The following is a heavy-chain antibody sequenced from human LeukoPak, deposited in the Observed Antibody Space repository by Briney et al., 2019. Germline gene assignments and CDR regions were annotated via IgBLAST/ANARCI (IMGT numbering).Heavy chain of an antibody. J-gene: IGHJ5*02. CDR1: GFTFIYYT. D-gene: IGHD1-1*01. V-gene: IGHV3-21*01. Sequence: GGSLRLSCAASGFTFIYYTMSWVRQAPGKGLEWVSSISSTGSSIYYADSVKGRSTISRDNAKNSLYLQMSSLRVEDTAVYYCARDDVAWNDVHWFDPWGQGTLVTVSS. CDR2: ISSTGSSI. CDR3: ARDDVAWNDVHWFDP.